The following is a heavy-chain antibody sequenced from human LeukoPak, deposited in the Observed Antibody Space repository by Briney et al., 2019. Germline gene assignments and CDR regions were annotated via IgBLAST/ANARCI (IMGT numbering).Heavy chain of an antibody. CDR3: ARVARFQRNIPSTGSELGY. J-gene: IGHJ4*02. CDR1: GYAFTGFY. Sequence: ASVRVSCKASGYAFTGFYMHWVRQAPGQGLEWVGWINPDSGGTKYAQKFQGRVTMTRDTSIRTAYMELTRLRSGDTAVYYCARVARFQRNIPSTGSELGYWGQGTLVTVSS. CDR2: INPDSGGT. D-gene: IGHD3-10*01. V-gene: IGHV1-2*02.